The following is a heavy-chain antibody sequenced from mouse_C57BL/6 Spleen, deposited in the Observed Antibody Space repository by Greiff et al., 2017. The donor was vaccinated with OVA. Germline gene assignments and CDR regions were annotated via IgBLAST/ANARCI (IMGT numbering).Heavy chain of an antibody. J-gene: IGHJ4*01. CDR3: ASAGGSSPYYAMDY. CDR2: IWGVGST. V-gene: IGHV2-6*01. Sequence: VKLQESGPGLVAPSQSLSITCTVSGFSLTSYGVDWVRQSPGKGLEWLGVIWGVGSTNYNSALKSRLSISKDNSKSQVFLKMNSLRTDDTAMYYCASAGGSSPYYAMDYWGQGTSVTVSS. CDR1: GFSLTSYG. D-gene: IGHD1-1*01.